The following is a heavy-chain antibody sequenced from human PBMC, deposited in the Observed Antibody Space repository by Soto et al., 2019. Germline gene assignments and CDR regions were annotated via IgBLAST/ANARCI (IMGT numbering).Heavy chain of an antibody. CDR2: IYYSGST. J-gene: IGHJ4*02. CDR1: GGSISSSSYY. Sequence: QLQLQESGPGLVKPSETLSLTCTVSGGSISSSSYYWGWIRQPPGKGLEWIGSIYYSGSTYYNPSLKSRVTISVDTSKNQFSLKLSSVTAADTAVYYCARLPDDSSGYFDYWGQGTLVTVSS. D-gene: IGHD3-22*01. CDR3: ARLPDDSSGYFDY. V-gene: IGHV4-39*01.